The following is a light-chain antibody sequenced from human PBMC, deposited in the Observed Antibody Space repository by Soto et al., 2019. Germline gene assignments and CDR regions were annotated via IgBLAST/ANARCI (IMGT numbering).Light chain of an antibody. CDR1: SGHSTYA. J-gene: IGLJ1*01. V-gene: IGLV4-69*02. Sequence: QAVVTQSPSASASLGASVKLTCTLSSGHSTYAIAWHQQQAEKGPRFLMKLNNDGSHSKGDGIPDRFSGSSSGAECYLTISSLQSEDEADYYCQTWGTGLYVVGAGTKLTVL. CDR3: QTWGTGLYV. CDR2: LNNDGSH.